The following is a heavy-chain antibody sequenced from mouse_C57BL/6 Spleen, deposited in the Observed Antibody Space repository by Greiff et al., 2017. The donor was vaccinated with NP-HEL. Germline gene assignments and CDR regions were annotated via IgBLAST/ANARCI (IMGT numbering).Heavy chain of an antibody. D-gene: IGHD1-1*01. CDR2: INPNNGGT. V-gene: IGHV1-22*01. CDR1: GYTFTDYN. CDR3: ATHYYGSSYPYFDV. J-gene: IGHJ1*03. Sequence: EVQLQQSGPELVKPGASVKMSCKASGYTFTDYNMHWVKQSHGKSLEWIGYINPNNGGTSYNQKFKGKATLTVNKSSSTAYMELRSLTSEDSAVYYCATHYYGSSYPYFDVWGTGTTVTVSS.